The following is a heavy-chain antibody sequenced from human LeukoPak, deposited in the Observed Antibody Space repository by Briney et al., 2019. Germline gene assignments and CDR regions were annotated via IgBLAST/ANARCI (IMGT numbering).Heavy chain of an antibody. J-gene: IGHJ3*02. CDR1: GGSISSYY. Sequence: SETLSLTCTVSGGSISSYYWSWIRQPPGKGLEWIGYIYYSGSTNYNPYLKSRVTISVDTSKNQFSLKLSSVTAADTAVYYCARLYSSSSGYAFDIWGQGTMVTVSS. CDR3: ARLYSSSSGYAFDI. CDR2: IYYSGST. D-gene: IGHD6-6*01. V-gene: IGHV4-59*01.